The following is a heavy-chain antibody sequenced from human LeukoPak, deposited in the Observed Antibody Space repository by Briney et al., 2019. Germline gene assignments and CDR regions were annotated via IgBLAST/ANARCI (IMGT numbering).Heavy chain of an antibody. J-gene: IGHJ4*02. CDR1: GYTFTGYY. D-gene: IGHD3-10*01. Sequence: ASVKVSCKASGYTFTGYYMHWVRQAPGQGLEWRGWINPTSGGTNYAQKFQGRVTMTRDTSISTAYMELSRLRSDDTAVYYCARDPYNVFLWFGQFAPLDYWRQGTLVTVS. CDR2: INPTSGGT. CDR3: ARDPYNVFLWFGQFAPLDY. V-gene: IGHV1-2*02.